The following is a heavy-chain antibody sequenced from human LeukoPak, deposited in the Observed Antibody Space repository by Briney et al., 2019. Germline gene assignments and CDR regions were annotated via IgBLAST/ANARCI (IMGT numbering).Heavy chain of an antibody. CDR1: GVSISSSNSY. Sequence: PSETLSLTCTVSGVSISSSNSYWGWIRQPPGKGLEWIGSIYYSGNTYYNASLKSQVSISIDTSKNQFSLRLTSVTAADTAVYYCARASLGSDYGDYEWILAFDIWGQGTMVTVSS. D-gene: IGHD4-17*01. CDR3: ARASLGSDYGDYEWILAFDI. V-gene: IGHV4-39*01. J-gene: IGHJ3*02. CDR2: IYYSGNT.